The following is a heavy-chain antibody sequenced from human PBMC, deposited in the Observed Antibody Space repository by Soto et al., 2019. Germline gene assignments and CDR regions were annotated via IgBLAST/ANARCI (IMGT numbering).Heavy chain of an antibody. D-gene: IGHD6-19*01. V-gene: IGHV3-30-3*01. CDR1: GVSFSISA. Sequence: QVQLVESGGGVVQPGRSLRLSCAASGVSFSISAMHWVRQAPGKGLEWVAVISYDGSIKYYADSVKGRFTISRDNSKNTLYLQMNSLRADDTAVYYCARAEAGAGPYYFDYWGQGTLVTVSS. J-gene: IGHJ4*02. CDR3: ARAEAGAGPYYFDY. CDR2: ISYDGSIK.